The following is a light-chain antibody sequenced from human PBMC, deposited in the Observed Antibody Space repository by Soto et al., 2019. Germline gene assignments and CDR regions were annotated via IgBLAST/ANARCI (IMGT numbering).Light chain of an antibody. J-gene: IGLJ1*01. CDR3: ATWDDSLNGYV. Sequence: QSVLTQPPSVSGTPAQSVTISCSGSSSNIGSNTVNWYQHLPGTAPKLLIYSNNQRPSGVPDRFSGSKSGTSASLAISGLQSDDEDDYYCATWDDSLNGYVFGTGTKLTVL. CDR2: SNN. V-gene: IGLV1-44*01. CDR1: SSNIGSNT.